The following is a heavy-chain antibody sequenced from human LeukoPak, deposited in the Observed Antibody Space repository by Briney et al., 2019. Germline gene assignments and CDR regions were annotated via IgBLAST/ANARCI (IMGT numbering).Heavy chain of an antibody. CDR3: ARDMIAVRPNWFDP. V-gene: IGHV1-18*01. J-gene: IGHJ5*02. CDR1: GYSFTTYG. D-gene: IGHD6-6*01. Sequence: ASVKVSCKASGYSFTTYGISWVRQAPGQGLEWMGWISAYNGNTNYAQKLQGRVTVTTDTSTSTAYMELRSLTSDDTAVYYCARDMIAVRPNWFDPWGQGTLVTVSS. CDR2: ISAYNGNT.